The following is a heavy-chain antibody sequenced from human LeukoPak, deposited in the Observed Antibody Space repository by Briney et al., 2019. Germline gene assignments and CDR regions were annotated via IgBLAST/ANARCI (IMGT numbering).Heavy chain of an antibody. Sequence: GGSLRLSCAASGFTFSSYSMNWVRQAPGKGLEWVSSISSSSSYIYYADSVKGRFTISRDNAKNSLYLQMNSLRAEDTAVYYCAKDEWELSQFDYWGQGTLVTVSS. CDR3: AKDEWELSQFDY. CDR1: GFTFSSYS. CDR2: ISSSSSYI. J-gene: IGHJ4*02. V-gene: IGHV3-21*04. D-gene: IGHD1-26*01.